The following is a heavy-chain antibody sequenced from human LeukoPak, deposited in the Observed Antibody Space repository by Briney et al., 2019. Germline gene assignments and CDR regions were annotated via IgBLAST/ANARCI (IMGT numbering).Heavy chain of an antibody. V-gene: IGHV1-18*01. CDR3: ARVVLAPEGFGDMVRGVTEDY. Sequence: GASVKVSCKASGGTFSSYAISWVRQAPGQGLEWMGWISAYNGNTNYAQKLQGRVTMTTDTSTSTAYMELRSLRSDDTAVYYCARVVLAPEGFGDMVRGVTEDYWGQGTLVTVSS. CDR2: ISAYNGNT. D-gene: IGHD3-10*01. CDR1: GGTFSSYA. J-gene: IGHJ4*02.